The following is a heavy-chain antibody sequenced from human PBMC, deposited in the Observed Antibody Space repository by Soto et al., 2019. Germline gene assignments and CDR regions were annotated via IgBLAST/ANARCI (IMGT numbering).Heavy chain of an antibody. J-gene: IGHJ6*02. Sequence: SVKVSCKASGYTFTTYGMSWVRQAPGQGLEWIGWIVVGSGNTNYAQKFQERVTITRDMSTSTAYMELSSLRSEDTAVYYCAADRKGYSYGYYYYYGMDVWGQGTTVTVSS. CDR1: GYTFTTYG. D-gene: IGHD5-18*01. V-gene: IGHV1-58*02. CDR3: AADRKGYSYGYYYYYGMDV. CDR2: IVVGSGNT.